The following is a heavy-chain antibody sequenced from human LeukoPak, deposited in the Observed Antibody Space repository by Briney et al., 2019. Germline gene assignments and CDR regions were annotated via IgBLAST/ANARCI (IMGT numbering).Heavy chain of an antibody. J-gene: IGHJ4*02. Sequence: SETLSLTCTVSGGSINTYFWTWIRQPAGKGLQWIGCIYPSGSTSYSPSLKSRLTMSVDTSNNQFSLKPSPVTAADTAVYYCARDRYGGIIDSWGQGTLVSVSS. CDR1: GGSINTYF. CDR2: IYPSGST. V-gene: IGHV4-4*07. CDR3: ARDRYGGIIDS. D-gene: IGHD1-1*01.